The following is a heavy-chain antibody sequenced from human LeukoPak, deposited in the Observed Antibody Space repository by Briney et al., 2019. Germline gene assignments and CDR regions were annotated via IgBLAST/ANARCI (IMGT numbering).Heavy chain of an antibody. CDR2: IKENGNEK. Sequence: PGGSLRLSCAASGFTFSSYWMSWVRQSPGKGLEWVANIKENGNEKYYVDSVKGRFTISRDNAKNSLYLQMNSLRAEDTAVYYCARDGGEYSYGVPFIDYWGQGTLVTVSS. D-gene: IGHD5-18*01. V-gene: IGHV3-7*01. J-gene: IGHJ4*02. CDR1: GFTFSSYW. CDR3: ARDGGEYSYGVPFIDY.